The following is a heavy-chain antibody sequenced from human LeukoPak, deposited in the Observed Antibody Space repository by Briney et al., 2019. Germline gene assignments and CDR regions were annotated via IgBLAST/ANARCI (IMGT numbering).Heavy chain of an antibody. D-gene: IGHD6-19*01. V-gene: IGHV4-39*07. Sequence: SETLSLTCTVSGGSISSSSYYWGWIRQPPGKGLEWIGSINYSGSTYYNPSLKSRVTISVDTSKNQFSLKLSSVTAADTAVYYCATYSSGWPNPADLDYWGQGTLVTVSS. CDR1: GGSISSSSYY. J-gene: IGHJ4*02. CDR2: INYSGST. CDR3: ATYSSGWPNPADLDY.